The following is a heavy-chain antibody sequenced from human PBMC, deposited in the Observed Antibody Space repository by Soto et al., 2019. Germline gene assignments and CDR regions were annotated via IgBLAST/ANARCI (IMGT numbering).Heavy chain of an antibody. CDR1: GYSFTSYW. Sequence: PGESLKISCKGSGYSFTSYWISWVRQMPGKGLEWMGRIDPSDSYTNYSPSFQGHVTISADKSISTAXXXXSSLKASDTAMYYCARHLIVVVQAYADSVKGRFFISRDIARNTLSLQMNSLRADDTAVYYCARDLGGPDYWGRGTSVTVSS. CDR2: IDPSDSYT. D-gene: IGHD2-2*01. J-gene: IGHJ4*02. CDR3: ARHLIVVVQAYADSVKGRFFISRDIARNTLSLQMNSLRADDTAVYYCARDLGGPDY. V-gene: IGHV5-10-1*01.